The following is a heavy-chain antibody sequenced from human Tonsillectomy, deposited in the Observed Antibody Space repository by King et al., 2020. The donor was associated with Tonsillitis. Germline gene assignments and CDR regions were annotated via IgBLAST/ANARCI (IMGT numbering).Heavy chain of an antibody. Sequence: VQLVESGGGVVQPGRSLRLSCAASGFTFSSYAMHWVRQAPGKGLEWVAVISYDGSNKYFADSVKGRFTISRDNSKNTLYLQMNSLRAEDTAVYYCARDGWLEQTNYYYYGMDVWGQGTTVTVSS. V-gene: IGHV3-30-3*01. CDR1: GFTFSSYA. D-gene: IGHD2-15*01. CDR2: ISYDGSNK. CDR3: ARDGWLEQTNYYYYGMDV. J-gene: IGHJ6*02.